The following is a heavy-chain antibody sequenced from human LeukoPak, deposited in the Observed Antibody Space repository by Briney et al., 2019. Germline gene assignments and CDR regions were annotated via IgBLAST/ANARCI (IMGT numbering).Heavy chain of an antibody. CDR1: GGSISSGGYY. CDR2: IYYSGST. V-gene: IGHV4-31*03. J-gene: IGHJ4*02. Sequence: KPSETLSLTCTVSGGSISSGGYYWSWIRQHPGKGLEWIGYIYYSGSTYYNPSLKSRVTISVDTSKNQFSLKLSSVTAADTAVYYCARNFMTTDKKYFDCWGQGTLVTVSS. D-gene: IGHD4-17*01. CDR3: ARNFMTTDKKYFDC.